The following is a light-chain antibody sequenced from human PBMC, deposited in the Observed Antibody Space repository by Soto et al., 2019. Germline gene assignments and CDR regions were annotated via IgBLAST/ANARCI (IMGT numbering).Light chain of an antibody. CDR2: EGS. J-gene: IGLJ2*01. Sequence: QSALTQPASVSGSPGQSITISCTGTSSDVGSYNLVSWYQQHPGKAPKLMIYEGSKRPSGVSNRFSGSKSGNTASLTISGRQAVDGADYYCCSYAGSSTLGVFGGGTKLTVL. CDR1: SSDVGSYNL. CDR3: CSYAGSSTLGV. V-gene: IGLV2-23*01.